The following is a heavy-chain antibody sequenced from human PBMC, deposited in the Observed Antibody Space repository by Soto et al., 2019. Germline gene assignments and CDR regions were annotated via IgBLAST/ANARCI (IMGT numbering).Heavy chain of an antibody. V-gene: IGHV4-59*01. CDR3: VRGGGGYGNGTIDY. J-gene: IGHJ4*02. Sequence: PSETVSLTSTVSGGSISNYYWSWVRQSPGKGLEWIGYIFYIGTTNYNPSLKSRVTISLGTSKNQFSLKLRSVTAADTAVYYCVRGGGGYGNGTIDYWGQGTLVTVSS. CDR1: GGSISNYY. CDR2: IFYIGTT. D-gene: IGHD5-18*01.